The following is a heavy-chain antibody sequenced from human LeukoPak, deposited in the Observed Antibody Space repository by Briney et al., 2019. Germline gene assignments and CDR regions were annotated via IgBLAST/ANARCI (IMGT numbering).Heavy chain of an antibody. CDR2: ISAYNGNT. CDR3: ARSRCSSTSCYGDLDY. D-gene: IGHD2-2*01. V-gene: IGHV1-18*01. J-gene: IGHJ4*02. CDR1: GYTFTSYG. Sequence: ASVKVSCKAFGYTFTSYGISWVRQAPGQGLEWMGWISAYNGNTNYAQKLQGRVTMTTDTSTSTAYMELRSLRSDDTAVYYCARSRCSSTSCYGDLDYWGQGTLVTVSS.